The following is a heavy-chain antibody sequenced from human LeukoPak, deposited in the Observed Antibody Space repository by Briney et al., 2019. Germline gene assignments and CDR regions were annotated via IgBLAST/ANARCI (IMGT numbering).Heavy chain of an antibody. D-gene: IGHD4-17*01. Sequence: TPSETLSLTCTVSDGSTSSYYWSWIRQPPVKGLEWIGYIYYSGSTNYNPSLKSRVTISVDTSKNQFSLKLSSVTAADTAVYYCARDPYGDYVFDYWGQGTLVTVSS. CDR1: DGSTSSYY. V-gene: IGHV4-59*01. CDR2: IYYSGST. CDR3: ARDPYGDYVFDY. J-gene: IGHJ4*02.